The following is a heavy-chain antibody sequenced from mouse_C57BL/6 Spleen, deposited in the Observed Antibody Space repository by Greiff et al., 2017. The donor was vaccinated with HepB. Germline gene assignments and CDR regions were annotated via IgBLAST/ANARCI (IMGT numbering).Heavy chain of an antibody. CDR1: GYAFSSSW. V-gene: IGHV1-82*01. Sequence: QVQLQQSGPELVKPGASVKISCKASGYAFSSSWMNWVKQRPGKGLEWIGRIYPGDGDTNYNGKFKGKATLTADKSSSTAYMQLSSLTSEDSAVYVCARGRALLEDYYYAMDYWGQGTSVTVSS. CDR2: IYPGDGDT. CDR3: ARGRALLEDYYYAMDY. D-gene: IGHD2-1*01. J-gene: IGHJ4*01.